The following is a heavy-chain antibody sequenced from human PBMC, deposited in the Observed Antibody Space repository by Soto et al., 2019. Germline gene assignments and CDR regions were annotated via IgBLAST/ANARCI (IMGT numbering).Heavy chain of an antibody. D-gene: IGHD6-6*01. CDR3: ARGGIAARQPFDY. J-gene: IGHJ4*02. Sequence: SSETLSLTCTVSGGSISSYYWSWIRQPPGKGLEWIGYIYYSGSTNYNPSLKSRVTISVDTSKNQFSLKLSSVTAADTAVYYCARGGIAARQPFDYWGQGTLVTVS. V-gene: IGHV4-59*01. CDR1: GGSISSYY. CDR2: IYYSGST.